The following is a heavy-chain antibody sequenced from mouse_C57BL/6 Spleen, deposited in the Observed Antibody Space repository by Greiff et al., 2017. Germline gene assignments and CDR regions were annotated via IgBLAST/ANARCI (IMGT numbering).Heavy chain of an antibody. D-gene: IGHD3-2*02. V-gene: IGHV14-2*01. CDR3: ARGGEQLRPYY. J-gene: IGHJ2*01. Sequence: DVKLVESGAELVKPGASVKLSCTASGFNIKDFYMHWVKQRTEQGLEWIGRIDPEDGETKYAPKFQGKATITADTSSNTAYLQLSSLTSEDTAVYYCARGGEQLRPYYWGQGTTLTVSS. CDR2: IDPEDGET. CDR1: GFNIKDFY.